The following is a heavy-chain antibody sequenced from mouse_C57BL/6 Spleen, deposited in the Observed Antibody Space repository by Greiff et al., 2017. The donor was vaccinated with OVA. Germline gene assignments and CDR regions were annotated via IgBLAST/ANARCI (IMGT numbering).Heavy chain of an antibody. CDR3: ARSGTTVVADFND. CDR1: GYTFTSYW. J-gene: IGHJ2*02. V-gene: IGHV1-72*01. Sequence: VQLQQPGAELVKPGASVKLSCKASGYTFTSYWMHWVKQRPGRGLEWIGRIDPNSGGTKYNEKFKGKATLTVDKPSSTAYMQLSSLTSEDSAVYYCARSGTTVVADFNDSSQGTSLTVSS. D-gene: IGHD1-1*01. CDR2: IDPNSGGT.